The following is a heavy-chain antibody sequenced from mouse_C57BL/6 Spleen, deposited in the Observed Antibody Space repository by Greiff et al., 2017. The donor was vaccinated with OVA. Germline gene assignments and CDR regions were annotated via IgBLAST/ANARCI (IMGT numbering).Heavy chain of an antibody. CDR1: GYAFSSSW. CDR2: IYPGDGDT. V-gene: IGHV1-82*01. D-gene: IGHD3-2*02. CDR3: ARELDSSGYVAGWFAY. J-gene: IGHJ3*01. Sequence: QVQLQQSGPELVKPGASVKISCKASGYAFSSSWMNWVKQRPGKGLEWIGRIYPGDGDTNYNGKFKGKATLTADKSSSTAYMQLSSLTSEDSAVYFCARELDSSGYVAGWFAYWGQGTLVTVSA.